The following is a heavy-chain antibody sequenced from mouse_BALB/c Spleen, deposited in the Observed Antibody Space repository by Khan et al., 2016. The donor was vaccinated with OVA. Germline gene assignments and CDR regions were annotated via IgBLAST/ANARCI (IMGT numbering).Heavy chain of an antibody. CDR2: ISYSGST. CDR3: ARDGSRYNYAMDY. D-gene: IGHD2-3*01. Sequence: EVQLVESGPGLVKPSQSLSLTCTVTGYSITSDYAWNWIRQFPGNKLEWMGYISYSGSTNYNPALKSRISITRDTSKNKFFLQLNSVTTEDTAACYCARDGSRYNYAMDYWGQGTSVTVSS. CDR1: GYSITSDYA. V-gene: IGHV3-2*02. J-gene: IGHJ4*01.